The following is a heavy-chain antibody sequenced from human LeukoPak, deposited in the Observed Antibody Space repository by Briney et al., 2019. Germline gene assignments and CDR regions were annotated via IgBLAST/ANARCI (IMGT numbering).Heavy chain of an antibody. Sequence: GASVKVSCKASGGTFNSYSITWVRQAPGQGLEWMGGIIPIFGTANYAQKFQGRVTITADESTNTAYMELRSLRSDDTAVYYCARVRSPPKGVSYYYYYMDVWGKGTTVTVSS. CDR1: GGTFNSYS. D-gene: IGHD2-21*01. CDR3: ARVRSPPKGVSYYYYYMDV. CDR2: IIPIFGTA. V-gene: IGHV1-69*13. J-gene: IGHJ6*03.